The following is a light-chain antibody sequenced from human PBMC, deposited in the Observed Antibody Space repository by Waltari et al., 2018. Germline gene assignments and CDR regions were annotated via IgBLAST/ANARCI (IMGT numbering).Light chain of an antibody. J-gene: IGKJ1*01. Sequence: EIVLTQSPGTLSLSPGERATLSCRASQSVSRSLAWYQQKPGQAPRLLIYGASSRATGVAGRFRGSGYVTDVSLTISRLEPEDVAVYYCQHYVRLPVSFGQGTKVEIK. CDR2: GAS. CDR3: QHYVRLPVS. CDR1: QSVSRS. V-gene: IGKV3-20*01.